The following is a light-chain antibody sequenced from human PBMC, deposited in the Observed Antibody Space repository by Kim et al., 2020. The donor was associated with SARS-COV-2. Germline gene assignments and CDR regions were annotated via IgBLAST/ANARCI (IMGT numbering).Light chain of an antibody. CDR2: EAS. CDR1: QDISSW. Sequence: ASVGDRVTITCRASQDISSWLAWYQQKPGKAPKVLIYEASNLQSGVPSRFSGSGSGTDFTLTINSLQPEDFATYYCQQTHSFPLTFGGGDQGGYQ. V-gene: IGKV1D-12*01. CDR3: QQTHSFPLT. J-gene: IGKJ4*01.